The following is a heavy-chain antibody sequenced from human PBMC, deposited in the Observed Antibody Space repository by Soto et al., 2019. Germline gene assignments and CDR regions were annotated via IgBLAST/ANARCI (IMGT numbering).Heavy chain of an antibody. CDR3: ARRRYSYETIYYKLYYSALDV. CDR1: GGSIRGYY. D-gene: IGHD3-10*01. Sequence: PSETLSLTCGVYGGSIRGYYWSWIRQSPGKGLEWIGDINDNGGTNYNPSLKSRVTTSLDTSKKQVSLMVSSVTAADTAVYYCARRRYSYETIYYKLYYSALDVWGQGTTVTVSS. V-gene: IGHV4-34*01. J-gene: IGHJ6*02. CDR2: INDNGGT.